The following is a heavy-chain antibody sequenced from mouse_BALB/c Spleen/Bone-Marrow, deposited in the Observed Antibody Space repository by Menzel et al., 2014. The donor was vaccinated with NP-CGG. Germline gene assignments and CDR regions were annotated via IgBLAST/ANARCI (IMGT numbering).Heavy chain of an antibody. CDR3: ARGGGSSYNYAMDY. CDR1: GDSITSGY. CDR2: ISYSGST. D-gene: IGHD1-1*01. V-gene: IGHV3-8*02. Sequence: EVQLVESGPSLVKPSQTLSLTCSVTGDSITSGYWNWIPKFPGNKLEYVGYISYSGSTYYNPSLKSRISITRDTSKNQYYLQLNSVTTEDTATYYCARGGGSSYNYAMDYWGQGTSVTVSS. J-gene: IGHJ4*01.